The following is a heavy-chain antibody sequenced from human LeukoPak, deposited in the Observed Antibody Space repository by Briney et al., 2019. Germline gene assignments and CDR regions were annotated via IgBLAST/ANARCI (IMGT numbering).Heavy chain of an antibody. CDR1: GGSISSYY. Sequence: PSETLSLTCTVSGGSISSYYWSWIRQPPGKGLEWLGYIYYSGSTNYNPSLKSRVTISVDTSKNQFSLKLSSVTAADTAVYYCARADSSGWYRDAFDIWGQGTMVTVSS. V-gene: IGHV4-59*08. CDR3: ARADSSGWYRDAFDI. D-gene: IGHD6-19*01. J-gene: IGHJ3*02. CDR2: IYYSGST.